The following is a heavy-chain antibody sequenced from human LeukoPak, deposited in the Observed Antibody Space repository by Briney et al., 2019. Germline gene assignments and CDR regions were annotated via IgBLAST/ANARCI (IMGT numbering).Heavy chain of an antibody. J-gene: IGHJ3*02. V-gene: IGHV4-59*01. CDR2: IYYSGST. CDR1: GGSISSYY. D-gene: IGHD3-10*01. Sequence: SETLSLTCTVSGGSISSYYWSWIRQPPGKGLEWIGYIYYSGSTNYNPSLKSRVTISVDTSKNQFSLKLSSVTAADTAVYYCARGSLWFGESRAFDIWGQGTMVTVSS. CDR3: ARGSLWFGESRAFDI.